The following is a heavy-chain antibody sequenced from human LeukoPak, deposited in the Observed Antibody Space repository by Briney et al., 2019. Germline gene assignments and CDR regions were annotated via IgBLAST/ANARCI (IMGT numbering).Heavy chain of an antibody. Sequence: GGSLRLSCAASGFTFSSYAMSWVRQAPGKGLEWVSAISGSGGSTYYADSVKGRFTISRDNSKNTLYLQMNSLRAEDTAVYYCAGISMIVVGPYFDYWGQGTLVTVSS. D-gene: IGHD3-22*01. J-gene: IGHJ4*02. V-gene: IGHV3-23*01. CDR3: AGISMIVVGPYFDY. CDR2: ISGSGGST. CDR1: GFTFSSYA.